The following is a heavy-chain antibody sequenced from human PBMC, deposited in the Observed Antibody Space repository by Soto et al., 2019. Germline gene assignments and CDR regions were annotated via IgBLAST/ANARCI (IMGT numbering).Heavy chain of an antibody. Sequence: SVPLCLTCSVSGGSIRSGTYYWIWIRQHPGKGLEWVGYIYYTGSTYYNPSLKSRLTISLDASKNQFSLKLTSVTAADTAVYYCARTSTALSVEYWGQGTLVTVS. V-gene: IGHV4-31*03. CDR3: ARTSTALSVEY. D-gene: IGHD4-17*01. J-gene: IGHJ4*02. CDR1: GGSIRSGTYY. CDR2: IYYTGST.